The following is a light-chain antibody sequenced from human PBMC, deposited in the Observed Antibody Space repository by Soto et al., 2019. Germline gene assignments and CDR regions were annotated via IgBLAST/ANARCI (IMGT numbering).Light chain of an antibody. CDR2: AAS. Sequence: DIQMTQSRSSLSSCGGDRVTITCGASQSISSYLNWYQQKPGKAPKLLIYAASSLQSGVPARFSGSGSGTEFTLTISSLQPDDFATYYCQQYNSYSQTFGQGTKVDIK. CDR1: QSISSY. J-gene: IGKJ1*01. V-gene: IGKV1-39*01. CDR3: QQYNSYSQT.